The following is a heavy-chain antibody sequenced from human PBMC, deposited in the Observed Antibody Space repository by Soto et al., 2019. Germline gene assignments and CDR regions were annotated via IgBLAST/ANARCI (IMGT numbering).Heavy chain of an antibody. D-gene: IGHD2-8*01. J-gene: IGHJ3*01. Sequence: EVQLVESGGGLVQPGGSLRLSCAASGFSFSSHWMTWVRQAPGKGLEWVANIKEDGTQQYYVDSVKGRFFISRDNAKNSLSLQMHSLTAEDTAMYYCARDGRYCTWSDCKGDAFDLWGQWTVVTVSS. CDR1: GFSFSSHW. CDR2: IKEDGTQQ. CDR3: ARDGRYCTWSDCKGDAFDL. V-gene: IGHV3-7*01.